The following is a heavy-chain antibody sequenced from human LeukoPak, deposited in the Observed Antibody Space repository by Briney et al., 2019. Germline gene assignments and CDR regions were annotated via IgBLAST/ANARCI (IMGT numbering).Heavy chain of an antibody. D-gene: IGHD3-3*01. V-gene: IGHV1-18*01. CDR3: ARSLGRITIFGVVIDSYYMDV. J-gene: IGHJ6*03. Sequence: ASVKVSCKASGYTFTSYGISWVRQAPGQGLEWMGWISAYNGNTNYAQKLQGRVTMTTDTSTSTAYMELRSLRSDDTAVYYCARSLGRITIFGVVIDSYYMDVWGKGTTVTVSS. CDR1: GYTFTSYG. CDR2: ISAYNGNT.